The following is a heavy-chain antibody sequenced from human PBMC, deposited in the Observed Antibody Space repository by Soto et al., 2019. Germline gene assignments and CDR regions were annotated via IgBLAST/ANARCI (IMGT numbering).Heavy chain of an antibody. CDR2: ISSSSTI. CDR1: GFTFSSYS. V-gene: IGHV3-48*01. Sequence: GGSLRLSCAASGFTFSSYSMNWVRQAPGKGLEWVSYISSSSTIYYADSVKGRFTISRDNAKNSLYLQMNSLRAEDTAVYYCASVCRRSGHNNNDSPSYYYMDAWGKGTP. D-gene: IGHD3-3*01. J-gene: IGHJ6*03. CDR3: ASVCRRSGHNNNDSPSYYYMDA.